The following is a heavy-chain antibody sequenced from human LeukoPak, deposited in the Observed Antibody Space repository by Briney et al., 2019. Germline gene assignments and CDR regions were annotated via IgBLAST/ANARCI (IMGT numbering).Heavy chain of an antibody. J-gene: IGHJ4*02. CDR2: IIPIFGTA. V-gene: IGHV1-69*13. CDR3: ARDQVPAAIGYYFDY. Sequence: SVKVSCKASGGTFSSYAISWVRQAPGQGLEWMGGIIPIFGTANYAQKFQGRVTITADESTSTAYTELSSLRSEDTAVYYCARDQVPAAIGYYFDYWGQGTLVTVSS. CDR1: GGTFSSYA. D-gene: IGHD2-2*01.